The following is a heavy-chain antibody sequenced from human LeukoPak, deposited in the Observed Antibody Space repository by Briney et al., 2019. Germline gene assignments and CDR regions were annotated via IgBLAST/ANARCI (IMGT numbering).Heavy chain of an antibody. V-gene: IGHV3-48*01. CDR2: ISSSGSTI. CDR1: GFTFSSYS. D-gene: IGHD4-17*01. CDR3: ARERFYGDYFDY. J-gene: IGHJ4*02. Sequence: PGGSLRLSCAAYGFTFSSYSMNWVRQAPGKGLEWVSYISSSGSTIYYADSVKGRFTISRDNAKDSLYLQMNSLRAEDTAVYYCARERFYGDYFDYWGQGTLVIVSS.